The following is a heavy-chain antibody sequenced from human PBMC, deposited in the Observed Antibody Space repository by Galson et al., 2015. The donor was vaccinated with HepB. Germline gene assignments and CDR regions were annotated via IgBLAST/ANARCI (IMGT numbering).Heavy chain of an antibody. CDR2: IWYDGSNK. CDR1: GFTFSNYG. Sequence: SLRLSCAASGFTFSNYGMHWVRQAPGKGLEWVATIWYDGSNKYYADSVKGRFTISRDNSKNTLYLQMNSLRVEDTAVYYCARDRVTIFGVVIPDLDYWGQGTLVTVSS. V-gene: IGHV3-33*08. J-gene: IGHJ4*02. D-gene: IGHD3-3*01. CDR3: ARDRVTIFGVVIPDLDY.